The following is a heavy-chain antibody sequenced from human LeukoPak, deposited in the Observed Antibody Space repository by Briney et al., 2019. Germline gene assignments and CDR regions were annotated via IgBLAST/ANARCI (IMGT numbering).Heavy chain of an antibody. CDR1: GFTFSSYW. J-gene: IGHJ6*02. CDR3: ARAGLRDGYRLDYYYYGMDV. CDR2: ISYDGSNK. V-gene: IGHV3-30-3*01. D-gene: IGHD3-16*01. Sequence: GGSLRLSCAASGFTFSSYWMSWVRQAPGKGLEWVAVISYDGSNKYYADSVKGRFTISRDNSKNTLYLQMNSLRAEDTAVYYCARAGLRDGYRLDYYYYGMDVWGQGTTVTVSS.